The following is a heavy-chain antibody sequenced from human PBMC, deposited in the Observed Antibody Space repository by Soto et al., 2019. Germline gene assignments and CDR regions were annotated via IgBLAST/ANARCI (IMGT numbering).Heavy chain of an antibody. Sequence: QVQLVESGGGVVQPGRSLRLSCVASGFTFSTYAMHWVRQAPGKGLEWVAIISYDGSNKYYADSVKGRFTVSRDNSKNTLYLQMSSLRAEDAAVYYCARDRGGKAFWIGYPTGWFDPWGQGTLVTVSP. CDR2: ISYDGSNK. CDR3: ARDRGGKAFWIGYPTGWFDP. V-gene: IGHV3-30-3*01. CDR1: GFTFSTYA. J-gene: IGHJ5*02. D-gene: IGHD3-3*01.